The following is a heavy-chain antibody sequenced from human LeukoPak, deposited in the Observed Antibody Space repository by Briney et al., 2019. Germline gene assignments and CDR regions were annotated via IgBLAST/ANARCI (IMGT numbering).Heavy chain of an antibody. D-gene: IGHD3-10*01. CDR1: GYTFTSYG. Sequence: APVKVSCKASGYTFTSYGISWVRQAPGQGLEWMGWISAYKGNTNYAQKLQGRVTMTTDTSTSTAYMELRSLRSDDTAVYYCARDYYGSGSYFLTAFDIWGQGTMVTVSS. CDR3: ARDYYGSGSYFLTAFDI. CDR2: ISAYKGNT. J-gene: IGHJ3*02. V-gene: IGHV1-18*04.